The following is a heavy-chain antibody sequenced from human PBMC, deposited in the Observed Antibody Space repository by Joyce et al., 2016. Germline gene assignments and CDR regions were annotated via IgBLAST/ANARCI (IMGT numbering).Heavy chain of an antibody. Sequence: QVQLVQSGAEVKKPGASVNVSCKASGYSFSDSYIHWVRQAPGKGPQWLGRINPDSGATLYTQKFQARVTMTRDTSISTVYMELSRLTSDDTAVYFCARSPMPPYAFDVWGQGTLVTVSS. D-gene: IGHD2-2*01. CDR3: ARSPMPPYAFDV. CDR2: INPDSGAT. V-gene: IGHV1-2*06. J-gene: IGHJ3*01. CDR1: GYSFSDSY.